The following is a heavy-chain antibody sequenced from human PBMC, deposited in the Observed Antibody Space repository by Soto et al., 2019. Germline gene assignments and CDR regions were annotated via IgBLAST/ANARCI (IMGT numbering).Heavy chain of an antibody. CDR3: ASSGTVGATAFDY. V-gene: IGHV4-30-2*01. CDR2: IYHSGST. Sequence: SETLSLTCAVSGGSISSGGYSWSWIRQPPGKGLEWIGYIYHSGSTYYNPSLKSRVTISVDRSKNQFSLKLSSVTAADTAVYFCASSGTVGATAFDYWGQGTLVTVSS. J-gene: IGHJ4*02. D-gene: IGHD1-26*01. CDR1: GGSISSGGYS.